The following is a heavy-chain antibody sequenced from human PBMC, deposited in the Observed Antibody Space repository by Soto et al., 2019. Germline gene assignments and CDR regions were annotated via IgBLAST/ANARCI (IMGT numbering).Heavy chain of an antibody. CDR2: ISSTSGYI. J-gene: IGHJ5*02. V-gene: IGHV3-21*01. CDR1: GFTLSIYN. Sequence: GGSLRLSCVASGFTLSIYNMNWVRQAPGKGLEWVSSISSTSGYIYYADSVKGRFTISRDNAKNSLYLQMNSLRVEDTAVYYCARAQKQLVLNFHPWGQANLVTVSS. D-gene: IGHD6-13*01. CDR3: ARAQKQLVLNFHP.